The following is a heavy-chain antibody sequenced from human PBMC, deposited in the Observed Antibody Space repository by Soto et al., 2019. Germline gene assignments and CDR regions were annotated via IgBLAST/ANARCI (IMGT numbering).Heavy chain of an antibody. J-gene: IGHJ4*02. CDR3: ARDRRPFDY. CDR2: IYHSGST. Sequence: SETLSLTCAVSGGSISSDNCWSWVRQPPGKGLEWIGEIYHSGSTNYNPYLKSQVTKSVDKTKNQFSLKLNSVTAADTAVYYCARDRRPFDYWGQGTLVTVS. V-gene: IGHV4-4*02. CDR1: GGSISSDNC.